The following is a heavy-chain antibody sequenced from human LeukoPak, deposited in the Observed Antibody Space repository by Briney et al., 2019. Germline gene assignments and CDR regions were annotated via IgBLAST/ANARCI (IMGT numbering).Heavy chain of an antibody. V-gene: IGHV1-2*02. Sequence: ASVKVSCKASGYTFTGYYMHWVRQAPGQGLEWMGWINPNSGGTNYAQKFQGRVTMTRDTSISTAYMELSRLRSDDTAVYYCASTIYGDPHNFDYWGQGTLVTVSS. J-gene: IGHJ4*02. CDR1: GYTFTGYY. D-gene: IGHD4-17*01. CDR2: INPNSGGT. CDR3: ASTIYGDPHNFDY.